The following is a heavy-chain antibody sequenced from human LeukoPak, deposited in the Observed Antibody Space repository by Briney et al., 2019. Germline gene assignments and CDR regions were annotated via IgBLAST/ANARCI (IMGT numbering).Heavy chain of an antibody. J-gene: IGHJ5*02. V-gene: IGHV1-2*02. D-gene: IGHD1-26*01. CDR3: ARDFIKAVGAPLRPFDP. CDR2: TNPNSGGT. Sequence: ASVKVSCKASGYTFTGYYMHWVRQAPGQGLEWMGWTNPNSGGTNYAQKFQGRVTMTRDTSISTAYMELSRLRSDDTAVYYCARDFIKAVGAPLRPFDPWGQGTLVTVSS. CDR1: GYTFTGYY.